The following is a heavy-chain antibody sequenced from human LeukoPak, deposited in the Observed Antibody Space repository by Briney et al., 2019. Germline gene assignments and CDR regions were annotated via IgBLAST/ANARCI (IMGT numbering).Heavy chain of an antibody. Sequence: SETLSLTCTVSGGSISSGDYYWSWIRQPPGKGLEWIGYIYHSGSTYYNPSLKSRVTISVDTSRNQFSLKLSSVTAADTAVYYCARVVAYYDSSGSSEYFQHWGQGTLVTVSS. V-gene: IGHV4-30-4*01. CDR3: ARVVAYYDSSGSSEYFQH. CDR1: GGSISSGDYY. D-gene: IGHD3-22*01. J-gene: IGHJ1*01. CDR2: IYHSGST.